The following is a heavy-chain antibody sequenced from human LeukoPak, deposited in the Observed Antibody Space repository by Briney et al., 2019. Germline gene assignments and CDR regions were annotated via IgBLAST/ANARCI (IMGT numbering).Heavy chain of an antibody. V-gene: IGHV3-23*01. D-gene: IGHD3-10*01. CDR2: ISGIGGST. CDR3: AKDRDCYGSGADFDI. J-gene: IGHJ3*02. CDR1: GFTFSSYS. Sequence: PGGSLRLSCAASGFTFSSYSMSWVRQAPGKGLEWVSAISGIGGSTYYADSVEGRFTISRDNSKNTLYLQMNSLRAEDTAVYYCAKDRDCYGSGADFDIWGQGTMVSVSS.